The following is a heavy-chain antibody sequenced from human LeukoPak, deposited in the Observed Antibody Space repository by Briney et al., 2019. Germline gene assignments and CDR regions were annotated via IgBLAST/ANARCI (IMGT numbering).Heavy chain of an antibody. CDR1: GGSISSYY. CDR3: ARDYYDPHFYYYYYMDV. Sequence: SETLSLTCTVSGGSISSYYWSWIRQPPGKGLEWIGYIYYSGSTNYNPSLKSRVTISVDTSKNQFSLMLSSVTAADTAVYYCARDYYDPHFYYYYYMDVWGKGTTVTVSS. CDR2: IYYSGST. D-gene: IGHD3-22*01. J-gene: IGHJ6*03. V-gene: IGHV4-59*12.